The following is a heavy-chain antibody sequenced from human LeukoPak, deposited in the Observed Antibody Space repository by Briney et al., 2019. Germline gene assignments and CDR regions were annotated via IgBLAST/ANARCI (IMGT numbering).Heavy chain of an antibody. D-gene: IGHD1-26*01. CDR2: ISPDGGTT. J-gene: IGHJ4*02. V-gene: IGHV3-48*03. CDR3: ARVFMGY. CDR1: GFAFSTFE. Sequence: GGSLRLSCAASGFAFSTFEMNWVRQAPGKGLEWISYISPDGGTTFYADSVRGRFSVSRDNTKNTLYLQLSSLTDEDTAIYYCARVFMGYWGQGTLVTVSS.